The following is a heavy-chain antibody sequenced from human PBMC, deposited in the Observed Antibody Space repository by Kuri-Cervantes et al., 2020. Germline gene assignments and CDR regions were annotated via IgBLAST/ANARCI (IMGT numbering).Heavy chain of an antibody. Sequence: ASVKVSCKASGYTFTSEGITWVRRAPGQGLEWMGWISPFHGTTNYAQKLQGRVTMTTDTSTSTAYMELRSLRSDDTAVYYCARDFSSSGYWWGNWYFDLWGRGTLVTVSS. CDR2: ISPFHGTT. D-gene: IGHD3-22*01. CDR3: ARDFSSSGYWWGNWYFDL. J-gene: IGHJ2*01. CDR1: GYTFTSEG. V-gene: IGHV1-18*01.